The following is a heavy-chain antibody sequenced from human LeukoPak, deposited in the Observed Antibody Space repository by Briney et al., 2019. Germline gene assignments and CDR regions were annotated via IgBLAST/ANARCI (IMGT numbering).Heavy chain of an antibody. CDR2: MFASGST. CDR3: ARGFQYSSSWYGGFDP. V-gene: IGHV4-4*07. D-gene: IGHD6-13*01. Sequence: PSETLSPTCTVSGGSISSFYRNWIRQPAGQGLEWIGRMFASGSTIYNPSLTSRVTMSVDASKNHIYLSLSSVTAADTAVYYCARGFQYSSSWYGGFDPWGQGILVTVSS. CDR1: GGSISSFY. J-gene: IGHJ5*02.